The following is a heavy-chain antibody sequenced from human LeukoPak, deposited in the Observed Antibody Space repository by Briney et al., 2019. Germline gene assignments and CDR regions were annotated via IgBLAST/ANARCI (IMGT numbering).Heavy chain of an antibody. Sequence: PGGSLRLSCAASGFTFSIYEMNWVRQAPGKGLEWVGRIKRKTNGGTTDYGAPVKGRFTISRDDSKNTLYLQMNSLKTEDTAVYYCTTHDYYGSGTFDIWGQGTMVTVSS. J-gene: IGHJ3*02. D-gene: IGHD3-10*01. CDR2: IKRKTNGGTT. CDR3: TTHDYYGSGTFDI. V-gene: IGHV3-15*01. CDR1: GFTFSIYE.